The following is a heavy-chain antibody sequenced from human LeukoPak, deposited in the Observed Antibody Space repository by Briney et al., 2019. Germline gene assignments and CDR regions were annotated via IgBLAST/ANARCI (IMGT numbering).Heavy chain of an antibody. CDR3: ARGADSGYSSDN. V-gene: IGHV3-21*01. Sequence: PGGSLRLSCAASGFSFITYNMNWVRQAPGKGLEWVSSISSTSSYIYYADSVKGRFTISRDNAKNSLYLQMNSLRAEDTAVYYCARGADSGYSSDNWGQGTLVSVSS. J-gene: IGHJ4*02. CDR2: ISSTSSYI. D-gene: IGHD3-9*01. CDR1: GFSFITYN.